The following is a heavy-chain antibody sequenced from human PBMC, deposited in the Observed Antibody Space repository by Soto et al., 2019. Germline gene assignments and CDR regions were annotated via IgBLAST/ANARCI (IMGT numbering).Heavy chain of an antibody. CDR1: GASISSGNYF. CDR2: VSSGGTT. V-gene: IGHV4-61*01. CDR3: ARESKDRLVVRGAPYYLDH. Sequence: PSETLSLTCAVSGASISSGNYFWSWIRQPPGKGLEWVTSVSSGGTTNSNPSLRSRLNLSVDPSKNQISMRLTSVTSDDTAIYFCARESKDRLVVRGAPYYLDHWCQGTLVTVSS. J-gene: IGHJ4*02. D-gene: IGHD3-10*01.